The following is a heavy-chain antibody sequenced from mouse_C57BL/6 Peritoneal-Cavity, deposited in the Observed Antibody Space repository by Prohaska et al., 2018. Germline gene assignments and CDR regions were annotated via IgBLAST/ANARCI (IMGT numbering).Heavy chain of an antibody. CDR3: MRYGPYWYFDV. Sequence: EVRLLETGGGLVQPGGSRGLSCEGSGFTFSGFWMSWVRQTPGKTLEWIGDINSDGSAINYAPFIKDRFTIFRDNDKSTLYLQMSNVRSEDTATYFCMRYGPYWYFDVWGTGTTVTVSS. CDR2: INSDGSAI. V-gene: IGHV11-2*01. CDR1: GFTFSGFW. J-gene: IGHJ1*03.